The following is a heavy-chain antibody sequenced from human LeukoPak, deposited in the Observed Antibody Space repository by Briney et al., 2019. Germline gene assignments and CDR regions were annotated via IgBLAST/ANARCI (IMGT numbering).Heavy chain of an antibody. J-gene: IGHJ4*02. V-gene: IGHV3-73*01. CDR3: SSYDNSGYYYRNY. CDR1: GFTFSGSA. D-gene: IGHD3-22*01. CDR2: VRTKGNGYAT. Sequence: GGSLRLSCAAPGFTFSGSAIHWVHQASGKGLEWVGRVRTKGNGYATQYAAPVKGRFTISRDDSKNTAYLQMNSLKTEDTAVYFCSSYDNSGYYYRNYWGQGTLVTVSS.